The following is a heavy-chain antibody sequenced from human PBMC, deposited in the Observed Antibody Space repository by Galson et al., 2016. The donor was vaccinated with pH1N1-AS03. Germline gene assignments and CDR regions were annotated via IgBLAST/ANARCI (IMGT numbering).Heavy chain of an antibody. CDR1: GGTFSSYA. Sequence: SVKVSCKASGGTFSSYAISWVRRAPGQGLEWMGGIIAMFGTATYAQKVQGRVTITADNSTRTAYMELSSLRSEDRAVYYCARDADYDFWSGHDAFDIWGQGTMVTVSS. V-gene: IGHV1-69*06. CDR3: ARDADYDFWSGHDAFDI. D-gene: IGHD3-3*01. CDR2: IIAMFGTA. J-gene: IGHJ3*02.